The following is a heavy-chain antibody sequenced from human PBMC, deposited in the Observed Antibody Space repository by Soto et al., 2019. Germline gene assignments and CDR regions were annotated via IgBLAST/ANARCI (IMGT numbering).Heavy chain of an antibody. Sequence: PGGSLRLSCAASGFTVSSHYLSWVRQAPGKGLEWVSVIYRAGTTYYADSVKGRFTISRQNSRNTLCLQMNSLRAEDTAVYYCVRDEFGLGIDYWGLGTLVTVSS. CDR3: VRDEFGLGIDY. CDR2: IYRAGTT. CDR1: GFTVSSHY. D-gene: IGHD1-26*01. V-gene: IGHV3-53*01. J-gene: IGHJ4*02.